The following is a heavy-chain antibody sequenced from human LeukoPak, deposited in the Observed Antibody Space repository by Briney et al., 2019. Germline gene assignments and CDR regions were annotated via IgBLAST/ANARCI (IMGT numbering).Heavy chain of an antibody. CDR3: ARLWRYCSGGSCYRYGMDV. Sequence: GGSLRLSCAASGFTFSSYGMHWVRQAPGKGLEWVAVIWYDGSNKYYADSVKGRFTISRDNSKNTLYLQMNSLRAEDTAVYYCARLWRYCSGGSCYRYGMDVWGQGTTVTVSS. CDR1: GFTFSSYG. CDR2: IWYDGSNK. D-gene: IGHD2-15*01. V-gene: IGHV3-33*01. J-gene: IGHJ6*02.